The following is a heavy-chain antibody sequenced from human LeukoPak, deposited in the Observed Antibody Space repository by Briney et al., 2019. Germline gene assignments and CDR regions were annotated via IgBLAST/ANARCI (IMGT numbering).Heavy chain of an antibody. J-gene: IGHJ2*01. Sequence: SETLSLTCALYGVSFSVYYWSWLRQPPGNGLEWVGEVNHSGSKNQNPSLQRRVTISPDTSKEQLSLKVTAVAAAARAMYYCAGVEGNTSGSRTFWYFDLWGPSTLVT. CDR1: GVSFSVYY. CDR2: VNHSGSK. CDR3: AGVEGNTSGSRTFWYFDL. D-gene: IGHD3-10*01. V-gene: IGHV4-34*01.